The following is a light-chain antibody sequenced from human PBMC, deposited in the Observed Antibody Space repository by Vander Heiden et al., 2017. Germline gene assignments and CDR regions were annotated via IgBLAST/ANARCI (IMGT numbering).Light chain of an antibody. CDR2: EVN. V-gene: IGLV2-8*01. CDR1: SSDVGAYHS. Sequence: QSALTQPPPASGSPPQSVPIPCTVTSSDVGAYHSVSWYQQHPGKAPKLMIYEVNTRPSGVPDRFSGSKSGNTASLTVSGLQAEDEADYYCSSYAGSNNLVFGGGTKLTVL. CDR3: SSYAGSNNLV. J-gene: IGLJ2*01.